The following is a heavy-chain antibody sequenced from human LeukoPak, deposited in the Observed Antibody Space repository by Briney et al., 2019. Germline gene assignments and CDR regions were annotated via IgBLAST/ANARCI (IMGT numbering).Heavy chain of an antibody. CDR2: IYYSGST. J-gene: IGHJ4*02. CDR1: GGSITSTSYY. D-gene: IGHD6-6*01. Sequence: SETLSLTCTVSGGSITSTSYYWDWIRQPPGKGLEWIGSIYYSGSTYYNPSLKSRVTISVDTSKNQFSLKLSSVTAADTAVYYCARRAARGSFTFDYWGQGTLVTVSS. V-gene: IGHV4-39*01. CDR3: ARRAARGSFTFDY.